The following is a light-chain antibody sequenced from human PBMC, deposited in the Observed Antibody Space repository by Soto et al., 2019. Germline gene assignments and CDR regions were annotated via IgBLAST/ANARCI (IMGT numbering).Light chain of an antibody. CDR3: SVWDDSLDGRV. V-gene: IGLV1-44*01. J-gene: IGLJ3*02. CDR1: SSNIEKNS. CDR2: RNN. Sequence: QTVVTQPPSASGTPGQRVTISCSGRSSNIEKNSVNWYQQFPGTAPQLLIYRNNQRPSGVPDRFSGSKSGTSASLAISGLRSEDEADYYCSVWDDSLDGRVFGGGTQLTVL.